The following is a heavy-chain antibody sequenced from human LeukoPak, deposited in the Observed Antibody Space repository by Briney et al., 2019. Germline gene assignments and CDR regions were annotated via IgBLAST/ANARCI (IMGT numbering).Heavy chain of an antibody. J-gene: IGHJ4*02. CDR2: ISPGSGTI. V-gene: IGHV3-48*01. D-gene: IGHD3-10*01. Sequence: QSGGSLRLSCAASGFTFGSCSMNWVRQAPGKGLEWVSHISPGSGTIYYADSVKGRFTISRDNSKNTLYVQLNSLRGEDTAVYYCARGGYNPPRLEYWGQGTLVTVSS. CDR3: ARGGYNPPRLEY. CDR1: GFTFGSCS.